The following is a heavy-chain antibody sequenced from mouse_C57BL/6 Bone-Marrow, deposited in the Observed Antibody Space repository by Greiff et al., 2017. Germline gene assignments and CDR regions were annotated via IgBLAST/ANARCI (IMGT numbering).Heavy chain of an antibody. D-gene: IGHD2-4*01. Sequence: EVKLMESGPELVKPGASVKISCKASGYSFTDYNMNWVKQSNGKSLEWIGVINPNYGTTSYNQKFKGKATLTVAQSSSTAYMRLNSLTSEDSAVYYCARGYDYDYAMDYWGQGTSVTVSS. V-gene: IGHV1-39*01. J-gene: IGHJ4*01. CDR1: GYSFTDYN. CDR3: ARGYDYDYAMDY. CDR2: INPNYGTT.